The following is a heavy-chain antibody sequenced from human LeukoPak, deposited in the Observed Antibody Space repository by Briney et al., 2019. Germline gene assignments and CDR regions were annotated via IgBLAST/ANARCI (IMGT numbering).Heavy chain of an antibody. CDR2: IYSGGST. Sequence: PGGSLRLSCAASGFTVSSNYMSWVRQAPGKGLEWVSVIYSGGSTYYADSVKGRFTISRDNSKNTLYLQMNSLRAEDTAVYYCARAPYNGSSGFDYWGQGTLVTVSS. CDR1: GFTVSSNY. V-gene: IGHV3-66*01. J-gene: IGHJ4*02. CDR3: ARAPYNGSSGFDY. D-gene: IGHD1-26*01.